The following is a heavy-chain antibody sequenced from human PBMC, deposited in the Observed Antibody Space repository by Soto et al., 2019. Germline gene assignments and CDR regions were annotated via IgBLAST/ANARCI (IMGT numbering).Heavy chain of an antibody. J-gene: IGHJ4*02. CDR1: GFTFSGSA. CDR2: IRSKANSYAT. V-gene: IGHV3-73*01. Sequence: GGSLRLSCAASGFTFSGSAMHWVRQASGKGLEWVGRIRSKANSYATAYAASVKGRFTISRDDSKNTAYLQMNSLKTEDTAVYYCTSPMREYYDFWSGDFDYWGQGTLVTVSS. CDR3: TSPMREYYDFWSGDFDY. D-gene: IGHD3-3*01.